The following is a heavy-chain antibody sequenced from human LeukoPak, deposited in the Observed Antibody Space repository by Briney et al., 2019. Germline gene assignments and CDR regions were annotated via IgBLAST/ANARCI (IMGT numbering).Heavy chain of an antibody. D-gene: IGHD1-7*01. Sequence: RASLRPSCAASGFTFSSYAMSWVRQAPGKGLEWVSAISGSGGSTYYADSVKGRFTTSRDNSKNTLYLQMNSLRAEDTAVYYCANWNYGYWGQGTLVTVSS. CDR1: GFTFSSYA. CDR2: ISGSGGST. V-gene: IGHV3-23*01. CDR3: ANWNYGY. J-gene: IGHJ4*02.